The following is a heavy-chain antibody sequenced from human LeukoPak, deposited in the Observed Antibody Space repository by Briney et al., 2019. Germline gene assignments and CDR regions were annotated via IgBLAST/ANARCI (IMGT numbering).Heavy chain of an antibody. CDR1: GFTFSNYW. CDR2: INRDGSEK. D-gene: IGHD6-13*01. J-gene: IGHJ4*02. Sequence: GGSLRLSCAASGFTFSNYWMTWVRQAPGGGLEWVANINRDGSEKYYVDSVKGRFTISRDNAKNSLYLQMNSLSAEDTAVYYCARGGYSSSWFWNYWGQGTLVTVSS. CDR3: ARGGYSSSWFWNY. V-gene: IGHV3-7*01.